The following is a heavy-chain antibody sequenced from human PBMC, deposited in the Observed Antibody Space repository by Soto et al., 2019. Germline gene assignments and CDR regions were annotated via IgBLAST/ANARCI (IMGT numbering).Heavy chain of an antibody. CDR2: TSYDGDKE. J-gene: IGHJ6*02. CDR3: AKDIALVRGVIIDLDV. CDR1: GFTFSNYG. D-gene: IGHD3-10*01. Sequence: PGGSLRLSCAASGFTFSNYGMHWVRQAPGKGLEWVAVTSYDGDKEYYADSVKGRFTISRDNSKNTLYLQMNSLRVEDTAVYYCAKDIALVRGVIIDLDVWGQGTTVTVPS. V-gene: IGHV3-30*18.